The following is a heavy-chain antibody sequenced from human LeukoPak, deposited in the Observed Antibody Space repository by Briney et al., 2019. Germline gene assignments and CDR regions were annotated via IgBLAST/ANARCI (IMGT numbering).Heavy chain of an antibody. J-gene: IGHJ4*02. V-gene: IGHV3-30*02. Sequence: GGSLRLSCAASGFTFSSYGMHWVRQAPGKGLEWVAFIRYDGSNKYYADSVKGRFTISRDNSKNTLYLQMNSLRAEDTAVYYCAKGGPAYYDFWSGYPDYWDQGTLVTVSS. D-gene: IGHD3-3*01. CDR3: AKGGPAYYDFWSGYPDY. CDR2: IRYDGSNK. CDR1: GFTFSSYG.